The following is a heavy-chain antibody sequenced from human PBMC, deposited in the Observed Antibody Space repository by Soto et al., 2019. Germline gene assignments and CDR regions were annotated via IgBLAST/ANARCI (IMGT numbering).Heavy chain of an antibody. CDR1: GGSISSYY. CDR3: ARHMRGSGWYNVFDY. D-gene: IGHD6-19*01. J-gene: IGHJ4*02. CDR2: IYYSGST. V-gene: IGHV4-59*08. Sequence: SETLSLTCTVSGGSISSYYWSWIRQPPGKGLEWIGYIYYSGSTNYNPSLKSRVTISVDTSKNQFSLKLSSVTAADTAVYYCARHMRGSGWYNVFDYWGQGTLVTVSS.